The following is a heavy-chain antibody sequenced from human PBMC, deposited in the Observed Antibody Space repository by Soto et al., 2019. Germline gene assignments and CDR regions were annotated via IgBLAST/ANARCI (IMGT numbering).Heavy chain of an antibody. CDR1: GFTFSSYA. J-gene: IGHJ6*02. V-gene: IGHV3-23*01. Sequence: GGSLRLSCAASGFTFSSYAMSWVRQAPGKGLEWVSAISGSGGSTYYADSVKGRFTISRDNSKNTLYLQMNSLRAEDTAVYYCAKDPEYDYVWGSYRYTMGGGEDYYYGMDVWGQGTTVTVSS. D-gene: IGHD3-16*02. CDR3: AKDPEYDYVWGSYRYTMGGGEDYYYGMDV. CDR2: ISGSGGST.